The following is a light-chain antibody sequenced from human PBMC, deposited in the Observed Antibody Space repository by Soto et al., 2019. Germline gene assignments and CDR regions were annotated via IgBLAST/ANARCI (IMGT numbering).Light chain of an antibody. CDR1: QSVSSY. CDR2: DAS. Sequence: EIVLTQSPATLSLSPEERATLSCSASQSVSSYLAWYQQKPGQAPRLLIYDASNRATGIPARFSGSGSGTDFTLTISSLEPEDFAVYYCQQRSNWPTFGQGTKV. V-gene: IGKV3-11*01. J-gene: IGKJ1*01. CDR3: QQRSNWPT.